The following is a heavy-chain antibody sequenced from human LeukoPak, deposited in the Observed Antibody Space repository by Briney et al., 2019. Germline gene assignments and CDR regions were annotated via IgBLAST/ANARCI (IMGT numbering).Heavy chain of an antibody. Sequence: SETLSLTCTVSGGSISSYYWSWIRQPAGKGLEWIGRIYTSGSTNYNPSLRSRVTMSVDTSKNQFSLKLSSVTAADTAVYYCARGRDSSGYYYFADAFDIWGQGTMVTVSS. CDR2: IYTSGST. CDR3: ARGRDSSGYYYFADAFDI. D-gene: IGHD3-22*01. CDR1: GGSISSYY. V-gene: IGHV4-4*07. J-gene: IGHJ3*02.